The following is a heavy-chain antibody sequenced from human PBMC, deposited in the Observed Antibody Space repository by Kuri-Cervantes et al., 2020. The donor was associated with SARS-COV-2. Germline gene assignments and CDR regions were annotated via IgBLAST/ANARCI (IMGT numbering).Heavy chain of an antibody. CDR2: IYYSGST. V-gene: IGHV4-59*01. CDR1: GGSISSYY. J-gene: IGHJ4*02. CDR3: ARFFDY. Sequence: GSLRLSCTVSGGSISSYYWSWIRQPPGKGLEWIGYIYYSGSTNYNPSLKSRVTISVDTSKNQFSLKLSSVTAADTAVYYCARFFDYWGQGTLVTVSS.